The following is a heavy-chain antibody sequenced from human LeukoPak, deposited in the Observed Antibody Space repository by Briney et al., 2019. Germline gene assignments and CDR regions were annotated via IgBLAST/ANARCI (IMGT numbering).Heavy chain of an antibody. D-gene: IGHD1-26*01. CDR1: GFLVSDNY. V-gene: IGHV3-23*01. CDR3: VKQRGIYLDFDY. Sequence: GGSLRLSCAASGFLVSDNYMSWVRQAPGKGLEWVSAIIGSGGYTYYADSVKGRFTISRDNSKNTLSLQMASLGAEDTAVYYCVKQRGIYLDFDYWGQGTLVTVSS. CDR2: IIGSGGYT. J-gene: IGHJ4*02.